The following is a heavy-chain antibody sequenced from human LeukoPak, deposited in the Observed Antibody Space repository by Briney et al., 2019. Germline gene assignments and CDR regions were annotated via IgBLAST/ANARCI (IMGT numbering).Heavy chain of an antibody. CDR2: IDLDGIST. D-gene: IGHD6-25*01. CDR3: ARVISRLPDS. CDR1: GFTFNNYW. J-gene: IGHJ5*01. Sequence: GGSLRLSCAASGFTFNNYWMHWVRQAPGKGLVWVSRIDLDGISTTYADSVKGRFTISRDNAKNTLYLQMDSLRAEDTAVYYCARVISRLPDSWGQGTLVTVSS. V-gene: IGHV3-74*01.